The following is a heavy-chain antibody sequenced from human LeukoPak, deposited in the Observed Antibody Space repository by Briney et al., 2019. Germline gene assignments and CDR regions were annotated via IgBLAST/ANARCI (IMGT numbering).Heavy chain of an antibody. Sequence: PSETLSLTCAVYGGSFSGHYWSWIRQPPGKGLEWIGEINHSGSTNYNPSLKSRVTISVDTSKNQFSLKLSSVTAADTAVYYCAGAIDGDAFDIWGQGTMVTVSS. J-gene: IGHJ3*02. D-gene: IGHD5-24*01. CDR3: AGAIDGDAFDI. CDR1: GGSFSGHY. V-gene: IGHV4-34*01. CDR2: INHSGST.